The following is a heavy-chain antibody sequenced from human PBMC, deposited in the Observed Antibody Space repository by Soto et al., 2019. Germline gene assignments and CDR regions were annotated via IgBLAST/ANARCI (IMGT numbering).Heavy chain of an antibody. CDR2: ISHSGST. CDR1: GGSISSGGYS. CDR3: ARVRIGPGIDY. Sequence: QLQLQESGSGLVKPSQTLSLTCAVSGGSISSGGYSWSWIRQPPGKGLEYIGYISHSGSTYYNPSLKRRVPLSVDRAKNRFSLKLSSVTAADTAVYYCARVRIGPGIDYWGQGTPVTVSS. J-gene: IGHJ4*02. D-gene: IGHD3-10*01. V-gene: IGHV4-30-2*01.